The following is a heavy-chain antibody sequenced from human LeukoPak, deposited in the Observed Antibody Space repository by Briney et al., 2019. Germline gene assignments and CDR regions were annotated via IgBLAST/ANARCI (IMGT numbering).Heavy chain of an antibody. Sequence: GGSLRLSCAASGFTFSSYSMNWVRQAPGKGLGWVLSISSSNSYIYYADSVKGRFTISRDNAKNSLYLQMNSLRAEDTAVYYCARDGVGSYSSSWYATSDAFDIWGQGTMVTVSS. V-gene: IGHV3-21*01. D-gene: IGHD6-13*01. J-gene: IGHJ3*02. CDR1: GFTFSSYS. CDR2: ISSSNSYI. CDR3: ARDGVGSYSSSWYATSDAFDI.